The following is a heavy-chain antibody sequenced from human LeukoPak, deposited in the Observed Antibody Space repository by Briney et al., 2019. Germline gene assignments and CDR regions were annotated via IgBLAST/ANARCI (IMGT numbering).Heavy chain of an antibody. Sequence: GGSLRLSCAASGVSLSDYHMDCGRHAPQEGLEWVCRITIKGDNYQTHYATAVKGRFTISRDDSKGSLYLQMNRLITEDTAVYLCDRGIVHTGCDYWGQGTLVTVSS. CDR3: DRGIVHTGCDY. D-gene: IGHD2-8*01. V-gene: IGHV3-72*01. J-gene: IGHJ4*02. CDR2: ITIKGDNYQT. CDR1: GVSLSDYH.